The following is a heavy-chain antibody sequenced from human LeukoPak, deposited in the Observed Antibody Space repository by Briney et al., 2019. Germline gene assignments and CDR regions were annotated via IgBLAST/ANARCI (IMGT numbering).Heavy chain of an antibody. V-gene: IGHV3-48*03. CDR1: GFTFSSYE. J-gene: IGHJ3*02. D-gene: IGHD3-10*01. Sequence: GGSLSLSCAASGFTFSSYEMNWVRQAPGKGLEWVSYISSSGSTIYYADSVKGRFTISRDNAKNSLYLQMNSLRAEDTAVYYCACTPYYYAPDASAIWGQGTMVTVSS. CDR3: ACTPYYYAPDASAI. CDR2: ISSSGSTI.